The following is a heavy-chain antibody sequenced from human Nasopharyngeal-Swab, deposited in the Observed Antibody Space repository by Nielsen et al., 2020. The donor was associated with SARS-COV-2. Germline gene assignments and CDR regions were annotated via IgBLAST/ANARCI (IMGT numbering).Heavy chain of an antibody. V-gene: IGHV4-59*01. Sequence: SETLSLTCTVSGGSISSNYWNWIRQPPGKGLEWIGYMSYSGSTNYNPSLNSRVTISLDTSKNQFSLRLSSVTYADTAVYYCARSLVGVSRHFDYWGQGALVTVSS. D-gene: IGHD1-26*01. CDR3: ARSLVGVSRHFDY. CDR2: MSYSGST. CDR1: GGSISSNY. J-gene: IGHJ4*02.